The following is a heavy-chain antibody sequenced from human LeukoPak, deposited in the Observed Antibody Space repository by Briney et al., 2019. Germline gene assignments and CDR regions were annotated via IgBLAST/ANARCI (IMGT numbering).Heavy chain of an antibody. J-gene: IGHJ6*02. CDR1: GGTFSSYA. D-gene: IGHD5-18*01. CDR3: ARVFGSWMQYTAMGLSTSYYYYGMDV. V-gene: IGHV1-69*04. CDR2: IIPILGIA. Sequence: GASVKVSCKASGGTFSSYAISWVRQAPGQGLAWMGRIIPILGIANYAQKFQGRVTITADKSTSTAYMELSRLRSEDTAVYYCARVFGSWMQYTAMGLSTSYYYYGMDVWGQGTTVTVSS.